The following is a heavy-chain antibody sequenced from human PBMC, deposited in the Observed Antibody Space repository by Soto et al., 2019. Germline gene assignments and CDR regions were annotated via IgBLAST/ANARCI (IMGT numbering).Heavy chain of an antibody. J-gene: IGHJ6*02. Sequence: QVQLVQSGAEVKKSGSSVKVSCKASGGTFSSYAISWVRQAPGQGLEWMGGIIPIFGTANYAQKFQGRVTITADESTSTAYMELSSLRSEDTAVYYCARTSHRSSLIYYYYGMDVWGQGTTVTVSS. CDR3: ARTSHRSSLIYYYYGMDV. D-gene: IGHD6-13*01. V-gene: IGHV1-69*01. CDR2: IIPIFGTA. CDR1: GGTFSSYA.